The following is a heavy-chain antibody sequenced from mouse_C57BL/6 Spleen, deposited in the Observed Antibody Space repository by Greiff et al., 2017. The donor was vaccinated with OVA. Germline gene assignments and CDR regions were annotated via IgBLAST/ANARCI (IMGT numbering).Heavy chain of an antibody. Sequence: VQLQQPGAALVKPGASVKLSCKASGYTFTSYWMHWVKQRPGQGLEWIGMIHPNSGSTNYNEKFKSKATLTVDKSSSTAYMQLSSLTSEDSAVYYCARSGYYGTAMDYWGQGTSVTVSS. J-gene: IGHJ4*01. CDR2: IHPNSGST. V-gene: IGHV1-64*01. CDR3: ARSGYYGTAMDY. D-gene: IGHD1-1*01. CDR1: GYTFTSYW.